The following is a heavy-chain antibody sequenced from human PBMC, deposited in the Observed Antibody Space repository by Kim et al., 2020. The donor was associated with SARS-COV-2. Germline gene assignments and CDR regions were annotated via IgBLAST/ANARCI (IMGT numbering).Heavy chain of an antibody. V-gene: IGHV3-23*01. J-gene: IGHJ5*02. D-gene: IGHD4-17*01. CDR3: AKGLDYGDYVGWFDP. Sequence: GGSLRLSCAASGFTFSSYAMSWVRQAPGKGLEWVSAISGSGGSTYYADSVKGRFTISRDNSKNTLYLQMNCLRAEDTAVYYCAKGLDYGDYVGWFDPWGQGTLVTVSS. CDR1: GFTFSSYA. CDR2: ISGSGGST.